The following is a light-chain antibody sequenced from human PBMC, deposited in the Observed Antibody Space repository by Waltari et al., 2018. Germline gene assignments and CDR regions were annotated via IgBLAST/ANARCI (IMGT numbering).Light chain of an antibody. Sequence: HSALTQPASVSGSPGQSITISCTGTSSDVGGYNYVSWYQQHPGKAPKLMICDVSYRPSGISNRFSGSKSGNTASLTISGLHAEDEADYYCSSYISSDTLELFGGGTSLTVL. CDR3: SSYISSDTLEL. CDR1: SSDVGGYNY. CDR2: DVS. J-gene: IGLJ2*01. V-gene: IGLV2-14*03.